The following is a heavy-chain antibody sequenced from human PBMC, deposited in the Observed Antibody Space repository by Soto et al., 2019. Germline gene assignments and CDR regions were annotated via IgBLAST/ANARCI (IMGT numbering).Heavy chain of an antibody. CDR1: GYTFTSYG. Sequence: ASVKVSCKASGYTFTSYGISWVRQAPGQGLEWMGWISAYNGNTNYAQKLQGRVTITRDTSASTAYMELSSLRSEDTAVYYCARGKITGILDYWGQGTLVTVS. D-gene: IGHD1-20*01. V-gene: IGHV1-18*01. CDR3: ARGKITGILDY. J-gene: IGHJ4*02. CDR2: ISAYNGNT.